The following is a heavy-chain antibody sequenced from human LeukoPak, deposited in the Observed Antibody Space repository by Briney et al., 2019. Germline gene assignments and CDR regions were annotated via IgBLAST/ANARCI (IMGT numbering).Heavy chain of an antibody. V-gene: IGHV1-2*02. CDR2: INPNSGDT. Sequence: ASVKVSCKASGYTFTSYGISWVRQAPGQGLGWMGWINPNSGDTKYAQKFQGRVTMTRDTSISTAYMELTRLRSDDTAVYYCARGGLRVMVYRLYYMDVWGKGTTVTVSS. J-gene: IGHJ6*03. CDR1: GYTFTSYG. D-gene: IGHD2-8*01. CDR3: ARGGLRVMVYRLYYMDV.